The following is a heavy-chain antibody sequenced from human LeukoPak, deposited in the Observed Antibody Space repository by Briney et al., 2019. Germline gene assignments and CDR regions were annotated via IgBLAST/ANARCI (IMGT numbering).Heavy chain of an antibody. CDR2: IYYSGST. V-gene: IGHV4-59*08. CDR3: ARQGPLTTAVTTRTNPFDY. J-gene: IGHJ4*02. Sequence: NPSETLSLTCTVSGGSISSSYWSWIRQPPGKGLEWIGYIYYSGSTSYNPSLKSRVTISVDTSKNQFSLKLNSVTAADTAVYYCARQGPLTTAVTTRTNPFDYWGQGTLVTVSS. D-gene: IGHD4-11*01. CDR1: GGSISSSY.